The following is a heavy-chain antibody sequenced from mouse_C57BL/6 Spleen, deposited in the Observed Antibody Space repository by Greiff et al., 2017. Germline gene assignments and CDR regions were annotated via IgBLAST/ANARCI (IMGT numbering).Heavy chain of an antibody. Sequence: EVKLVESGGGLVQPGGSMKLSCVASGFTFSNSWMNWVRQSPEKGLEWVAQLRLKSDNYATHYAESVKGRFTISSDDSKSIVYLQMNNLRAADTGIYYCTGFPSSTYWYFDVWGTGTTVTVSS. V-gene: IGHV6-3*01. J-gene: IGHJ1*03. CDR3: TGFPSSTYWYFDV. CDR1: GFTFSNSW. D-gene: IGHD1-1*01. CDR2: LRLKSDNYAT.